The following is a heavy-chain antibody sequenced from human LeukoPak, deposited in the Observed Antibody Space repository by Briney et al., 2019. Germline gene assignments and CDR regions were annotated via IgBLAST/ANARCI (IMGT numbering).Heavy chain of an antibody. CDR2: ISSSGSTI. D-gene: IGHD3-22*01. CDR3: ARDQRYYDSSLGFDY. CDR1: GFTFSDYY. V-gene: IGHV3-11*04. J-gene: IGHJ4*02. Sequence: GGSLRLSCAASGFTFSDYYMSWIRQAPGKGLEWVSYISSSGSTIYYADSVKGRFTISRDNAKNSLYLQMNSLRAEDTAVYYCARDQRYYDSSLGFDYWGQGTLVTVSS.